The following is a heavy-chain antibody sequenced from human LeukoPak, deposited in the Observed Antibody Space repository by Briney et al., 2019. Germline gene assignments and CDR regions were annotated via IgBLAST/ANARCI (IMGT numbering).Heavy chain of an antibody. J-gene: IGHJ4*02. D-gene: IGHD3-3*01. CDR1: GGSFSGYY. CDR3: ARGGVTAFDY. CDR2: INHSGST. Sequence: SETLSLTCAVYGGSFSGYYWSWIRQPPGKGLEWVGEINHSGSTNYNPPLKSRVTISVDTSKNQFSLKLSSVTAADTAVYYCARGGVTAFDYWGQGTLVTVSS. V-gene: IGHV4-34*01.